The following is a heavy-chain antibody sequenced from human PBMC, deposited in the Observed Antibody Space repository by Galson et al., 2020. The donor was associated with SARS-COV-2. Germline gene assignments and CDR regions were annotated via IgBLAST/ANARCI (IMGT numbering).Heavy chain of an antibody. CDR3: AGFRFDFRQEYGLDV. J-gene: IGHJ6*02. CDR1: GGSISSYY. Sequence: ETSETLSLTCPVPGGSISSYYWSWIRQPPGKGLEWIGYLYYSGSTNYNHSLKSRVTISIDTYKNQFSLRLSSVTAADTAVYYCAGFRFDFRQEYGLDVWGQGTMVTVSS. CDR2: LYYSGST. D-gene: IGHD3-10*01. V-gene: IGHV4-59*01.